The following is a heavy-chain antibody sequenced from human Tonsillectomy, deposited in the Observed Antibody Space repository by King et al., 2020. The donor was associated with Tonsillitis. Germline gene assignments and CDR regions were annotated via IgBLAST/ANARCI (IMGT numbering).Heavy chain of an antibody. Sequence: VQLVESGGDLVKPGGSLRLSCAASGFKFSDYYMNWIRQAPGKGLEWVSYIGSSGTNIYYADSVKGRFTISRDNAKNSLYLQMNSLRAEDTAVYYCARDPPDPIMGVLDYWGQGTLVTVSS. J-gene: IGHJ4*02. CDR1: GFKFSDYY. D-gene: IGHD1-26*01. CDR3: ARDPPDPIMGVLDY. V-gene: IGHV3-11*01. CDR2: IGSSGTNI.